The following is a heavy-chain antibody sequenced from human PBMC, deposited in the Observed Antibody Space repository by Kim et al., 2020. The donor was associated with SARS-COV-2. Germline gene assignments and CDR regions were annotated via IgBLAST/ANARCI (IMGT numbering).Heavy chain of an antibody. CDR1: GFTFSSYS. J-gene: IGHJ4*02. Sequence: GGSLRLSCAASGFTFSSYSMNWVRQAPGKGLEWVSSISSSSSYIYYADSVKGRFTISRDNAKNSLYLQMNSLRAEDTAVYYCARDGSAVAGSMGPYYFDYWGQGTLVTVSS. CDR3: ARDGSAVAGSMGPYYFDY. D-gene: IGHD6-19*01. V-gene: IGHV3-21*01. CDR2: ISSSSSYI.